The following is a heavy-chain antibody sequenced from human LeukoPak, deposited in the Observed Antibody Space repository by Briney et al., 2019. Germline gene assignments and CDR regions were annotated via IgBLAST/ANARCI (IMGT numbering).Heavy chain of an antibody. J-gene: IGHJ4*02. CDR2: IIPIFGTA. CDR3: ASGSSQATTSFYFDY. V-gene: IGHV1-69*13. D-gene: IGHD5-24*01. CDR1: GGTLSSYA. Sequence: ASVKVSCKASGGTLSSYAISWVRQAPGQGLEWMGGIIPIFGTANYAQKFQGRVTITADESTSTAYMELSSLRSEDTAVYYCASGSSQATTSFYFDYWGQGTLVTVSS.